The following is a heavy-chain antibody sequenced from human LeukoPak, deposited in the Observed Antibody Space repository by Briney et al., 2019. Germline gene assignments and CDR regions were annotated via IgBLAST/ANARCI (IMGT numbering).Heavy chain of an antibody. CDR3: ARVPSVYGSS. CDR2: ISNSGYTI. V-gene: IGHV3-11*04. J-gene: IGHJ4*02. Sequence: PGGSLRLSCAASGFTFSDDYMSWIRQAPGKGLEWVSYISNSGYTIYYADSVKGRFTISRDNAKNSLYLQMNSLRAEDTAVYYCARVPSVYGSSWGQGTLVTVSS. D-gene: IGHD3-10*01. CDR1: GFTFSDDY.